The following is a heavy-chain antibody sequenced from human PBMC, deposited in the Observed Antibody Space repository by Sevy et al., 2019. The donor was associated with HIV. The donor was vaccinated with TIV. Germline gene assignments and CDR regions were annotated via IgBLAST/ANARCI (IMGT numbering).Heavy chain of an antibody. J-gene: IGHJ4*02. CDR2: ISATGEST. CDR1: GFTFSNYA. V-gene: IGHV3-23*01. Sequence: GGSLRLSCAASGFTFSNYAMNWVRQAPGKGLEWVSGISATGESTYYADSVKGHFTISRDNSRNTLYLQMNSLRAEDTAVYYRAKRDSSDLYTGVSVFDSWGLGTLVTVSS. CDR3: AKRDSSDLYTGVSVFDS. D-gene: IGHD3-22*01.